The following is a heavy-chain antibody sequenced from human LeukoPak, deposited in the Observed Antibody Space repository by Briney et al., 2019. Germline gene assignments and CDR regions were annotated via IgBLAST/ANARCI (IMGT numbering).Heavy chain of an antibody. CDR1: GFTFSSYW. J-gene: IGHJ4*02. V-gene: IGHV3-15*01. CDR3: TTVGDYDYFDY. D-gene: IGHD5-12*01. CDR2: IKSKTEGRTT. Sequence: GGSLRLSCAASGFTFSSYWMHWVRQAPGKGLEWVGRIKSKTEGRTTVYAATVKGRFTISRDDSKNLLYLQMNSLKTEDTGVYYCTTVGDYDYFDYWGQGTLVTVSS.